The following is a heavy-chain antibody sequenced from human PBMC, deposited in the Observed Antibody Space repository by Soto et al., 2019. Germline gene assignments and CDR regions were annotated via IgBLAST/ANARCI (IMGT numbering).Heavy chain of an antibody. CDR1: GGTLSNNA. J-gene: IGHJ6*02. CDR3: ARGFDDRRIVVVPAANPWYYGRDV. Sequence: QVQLVQSGPEVKKPGSSVKVSCKASGGTLSNNAISWVRQAPGQGLEWRGGIIPLSATTNYAQKFQGRVTITADRATSTDYMELTSLTYDDTAVYYCARGFDDRRIVVVPAANPWYYGRDVWGQGTKVTVSS. CDR2: IIPLSATT. V-gene: IGHV1-69*06. D-gene: IGHD2-2*01.